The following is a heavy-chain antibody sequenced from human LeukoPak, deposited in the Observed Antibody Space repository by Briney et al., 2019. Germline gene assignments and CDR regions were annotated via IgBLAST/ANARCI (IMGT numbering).Heavy chain of an antibody. CDR1: GFTFSSYG. D-gene: IGHD3-16*01. CDR2: ISYDGSNK. V-gene: IGHV3-30*18. Sequence: PGGSLRLSCAASGFTFSSYGMHWVRQAPGKGLEWVAVISYDGSNKYYADSVKGRFTISRDNSKNTLYLQMNSLRAEDTAVYYCAKGSSFGGVIGYMDVWGKGTTVTVSS. CDR3: AKGSSFGGVIGYMDV. J-gene: IGHJ6*03.